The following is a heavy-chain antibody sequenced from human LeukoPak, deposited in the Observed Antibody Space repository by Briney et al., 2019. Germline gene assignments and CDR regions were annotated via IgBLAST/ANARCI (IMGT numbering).Heavy chain of an antibody. CDR2: ISWDGGST. D-gene: IGHD6-13*01. Sequence: GGSLRLSCAASGFTFSNAWMSWVRQAPGKGLEWVSAISWDGGSTYYADSVKGRFTISRDNSKNSLYLQMNSLRAEDTALYYCAKGPHRGSSWPPYYYYYMDVWGKGTTVTVSS. CDR3: AKGPHRGSSWPPYYYYYMDV. CDR1: GFTFSNAW. V-gene: IGHV3-43D*03. J-gene: IGHJ6*03.